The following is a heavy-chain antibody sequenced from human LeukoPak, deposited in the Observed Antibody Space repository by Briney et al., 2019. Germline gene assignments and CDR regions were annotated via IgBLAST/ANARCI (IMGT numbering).Heavy chain of an antibody. CDR3: ARCQAAAGTAFDY. D-gene: IGHD6-13*01. CDR2: IYYSGST. J-gene: IGHJ4*02. CDR1: GGSISSSSYY. V-gene: IGHV4-39*01. Sequence: SETLSLTCTVSGGSISSSSYYWGWIRQPPGKGLEWIGSIYYSGSTYYNPSLKSRVTISVDTSKNQFSLKLSSVTAADTAVYYCARCQAAAGTAFDYWGRGTLVTVS.